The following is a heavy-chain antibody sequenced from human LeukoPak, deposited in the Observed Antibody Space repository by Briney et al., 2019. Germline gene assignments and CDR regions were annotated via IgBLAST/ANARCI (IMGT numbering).Heavy chain of an antibody. CDR2: ISYDGSNK. Sequence: GRSLRLSCAASGFTFSSYAMHWVRQAPGKGLEWVAVISYDGSNKYYADSVKGRFTISRDNSKNTLYLQMNSLRAEDTAVYYCAKALLELDYWGQGTLVTVSS. D-gene: IGHD1-1*01. J-gene: IGHJ4*02. CDR3: AKALLELDY. CDR1: GFTFSSYA. V-gene: IGHV3-30-3*01.